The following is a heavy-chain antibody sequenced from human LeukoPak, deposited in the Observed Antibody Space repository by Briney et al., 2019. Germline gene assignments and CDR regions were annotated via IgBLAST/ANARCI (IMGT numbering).Heavy chain of an antibody. CDR2: ISSNGGST. D-gene: IGHD3-3*01. Sequence: GGSLRLSCAASGSTFSTYGMHWVRQAPGKGLEYVSAISSNGGSTYYANSVKGRFTISRDNSKNTLYLQMGSLRAEDMAVYYCARGMQLPYYDFWSGYAGRYYMDVWGKGTTVTVSS. J-gene: IGHJ6*03. V-gene: IGHV3-64*01. CDR1: GSTFSTYG. CDR3: ARGMQLPYYDFWSGYAGRYYMDV.